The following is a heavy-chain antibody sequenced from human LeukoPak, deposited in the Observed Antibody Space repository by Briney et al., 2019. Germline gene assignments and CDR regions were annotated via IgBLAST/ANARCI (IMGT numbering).Heavy chain of an antibody. CDR2: IIPIFGTA. V-gene: IGHV1-69*01. CDR3: AREVEEYCSGGSCYGAHY. Sequence: GSSVKVSCKASGGTFSSYAISWVRQAPGQGLEWMGGIIPIFGTANYAQKFQGRVTITADESTSTAYMELSSLRSEDTAVYYCAREVEEYCSGGSCYGAHYWAQGTLVTVSS. CDR1: GGTFSSYA. D-gene: IGHD2-15*01. J-gene: IGHJ4*02.